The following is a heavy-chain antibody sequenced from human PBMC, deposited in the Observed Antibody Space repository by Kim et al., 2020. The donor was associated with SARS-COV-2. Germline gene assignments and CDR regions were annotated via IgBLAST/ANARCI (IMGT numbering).Heavy chain of an antibody. J-gene: IGHJ4*02. D-gene: IGHD1-1*01. CDR2: VSYDGSKA. CDR3: ARDVWTLDY. V-gene: IGHV3-33*05. CDR1: GFTFSNYG. Sequence: GGSLRLSCAASGFTFSNYGMHWVRQAPGKGLEWVAAVSYDGSKAFYADSVKGRFTISRDNSKNMVYLQMNSLRAEDTAVYYCARDVWTLDYWGQGTLVTV.